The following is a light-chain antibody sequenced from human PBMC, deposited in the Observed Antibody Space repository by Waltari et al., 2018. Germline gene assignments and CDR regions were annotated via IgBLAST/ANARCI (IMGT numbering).Light chain of an antibody. CDR3: QHYYSTPPT. V-gene: IGKV1-NL1*01. CDR1: QGITND. J-gene: IGKJ1*01. CDR2: EAS. Sequence: DIQMTQSPSSLSASVGDRVTITCRASQGITNDLAWYQQKPGETPKLLIYEASSLQSGIPSRFSGSGSGTDFTLTISSLQSEEFATYYCQHYYSTPPTFGQGTKVEIK.